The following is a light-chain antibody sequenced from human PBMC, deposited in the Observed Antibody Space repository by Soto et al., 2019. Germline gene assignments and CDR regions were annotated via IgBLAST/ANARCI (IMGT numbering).Light chain of an antibody. V-gene: IGKV3-20*01. J-gene: IGKJ5*01. CDR1: QSFNHN. Sequence: VMTQSPDTLSASPGERVSLSCRASQSFNHNLAWYQQKPGQAPRLLVYGASNRATGIPDRFSGSGSGTDFTLTISRLEPEDFAVYYCQQHGSSPITFGQGTRLEI. CDR2: GAS. CDR3: QQHGSSPIT.